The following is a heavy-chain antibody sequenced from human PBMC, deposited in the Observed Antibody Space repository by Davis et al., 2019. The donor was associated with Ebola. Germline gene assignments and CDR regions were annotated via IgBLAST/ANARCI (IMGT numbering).Heavy chain of an antibody. D-gene: IGHD5-24*01. CDR1: GGSFSGYY. J-gene: IGHJ4*02. V-gene: IGHV4-34*01. CDR3: ARGGARDGVGGFDY. Sequence: LRLSCAVYGGSFSGYYWSWIRQPPGKGLEWIGEINHSGSTNYNPSLKSRVTISVDTSKNQFSLKLSSVTPEDTAVYYCARGGARDGVGGFDYWGLGTQVTVSS. CDR2: INHSGST.